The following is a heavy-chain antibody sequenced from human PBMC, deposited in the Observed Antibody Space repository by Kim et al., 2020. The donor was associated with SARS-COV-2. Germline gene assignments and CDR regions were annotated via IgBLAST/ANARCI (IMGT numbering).Heavy chain of an antibody. CDR1: GGTFSSYS. Sequence: SVKVSCKASGGTFSSYSISWVRQAPGQGLEWMGGIIPIFGTANYAQKFQGRVTITADESTSTAYMELSSLRSEDTAVYYCARVGANWDYYFDYWGQGTLVTVSS. J-gene: IGHJ4*02. V-gene: IGHV1-69*13. CDR2: IIPIFGTA. CDR3: ARVGANWDYYFDY. D-gene: IGHD1-26*01.